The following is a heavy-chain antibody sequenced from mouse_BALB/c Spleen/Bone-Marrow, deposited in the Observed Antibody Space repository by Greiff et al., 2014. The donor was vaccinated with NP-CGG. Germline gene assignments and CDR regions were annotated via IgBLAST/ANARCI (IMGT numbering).Heavy chain of an antibody. J-gene: IGHJ2*01. CDR2: INPSNGRT. CDR3: ARWGFDY. CDR1: GYTFTSYW. V-gene: IGHV1S81*02. Sequence: VQLQQSGAELVKPGASVKLSCKASGYTFTSYWMHWVKQRPGQGLEWIGEINPSNGRTNYNEKFKSKATLTVDKSPSTAYMQLSSLTSEDSAVYYCARWGFDYWGQGTTLTVSS.